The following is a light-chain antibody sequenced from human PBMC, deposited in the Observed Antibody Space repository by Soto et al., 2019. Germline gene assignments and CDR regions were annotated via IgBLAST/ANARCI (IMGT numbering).Light chain of an antibody. CDR1: SSDVGTYNY. Sequence: QSALTQPASVSGSPGQSITISCTGTSSDVGTYNYVSWYQHHPGKAPKLIIYEVSNRPSGVSNRFSGSKSGSTASLTISGLQAEDEADYHCSSYTTNNSPHVFGAGTKVTVL. V-gene: IGLV2-14*01. CDR2: EVS. CDR3: SSYTTNNSPHV. J-gene: IGLJ1*01.